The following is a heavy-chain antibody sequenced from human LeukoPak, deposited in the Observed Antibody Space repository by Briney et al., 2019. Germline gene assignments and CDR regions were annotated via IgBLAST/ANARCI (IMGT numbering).Heavy chain of an antibody. CDR2: ISYDGSNK. D-gene: IGHD1-1*01. Sequence: GRSLRLSCAASGFTFSSYAMHWVRQAPGKGLEWVAVISYDGSNKYYADSVKGRFTISRDNSKNTLYLQMNSLRAEDTAVYYCARELISTTWRGNRSYFDLWGRGTLVTVSS. CDR1: GFTFSSYA. V-gene: IGHV3-30-3*01. CDR3: ARELISTTWRGNRSYFDL. J-gene: IGHJ2*01.